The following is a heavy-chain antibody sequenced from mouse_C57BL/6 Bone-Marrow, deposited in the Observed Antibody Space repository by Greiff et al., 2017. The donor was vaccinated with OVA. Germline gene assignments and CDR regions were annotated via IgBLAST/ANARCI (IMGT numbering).Heavy chain of an antibody. CDR2: ISSGGSYT. V-gene: IGHV5-6*01. CDR1: GFTFSSYG. Sequence: EVMLVESGGDLVKPGGSLKLSCAASGFTFSSYGMSWVRQTPDKRLEWVATISSGGSYTYYPDSVKGRFTISRDNAKNTLYLQMSSLKSEDTAMYYCARHERGYLDYWGQGTTLTVSS. J-gene: IGHJ2*01. CDR3: ARHERGYLDY.